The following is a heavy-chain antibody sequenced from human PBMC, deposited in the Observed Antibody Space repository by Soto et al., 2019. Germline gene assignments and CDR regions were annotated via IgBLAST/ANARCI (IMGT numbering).Heavy chain of an antibody. CDR3: ARVEGTRTTNFYHYMDV. D-gene: IGHD2-8*01. J-gene: IGHJ6*03. CDR1: VGTFSDYN. Sequence: VQLVQSGAEVKRPGSSVKVFCKAPVGTFSDYNIAWVRQARGQGLEWMGRIIPKLGITNYAHKFQDRVRITADKATSTAYMELTSLRYEDTAVYFCARVEGTRTTNFYHYMDVWGEGTSVTVS. CDR2: IIPKLGIT. V-gene: IGHV1-69*02.